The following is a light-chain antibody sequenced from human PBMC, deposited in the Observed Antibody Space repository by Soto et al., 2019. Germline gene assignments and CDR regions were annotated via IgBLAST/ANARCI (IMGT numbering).Light chain of an antibody. CDR1: QSISDY. CDR3: QQYGGSPIT. CDR2: DAA. V-gene: IGKV3D-20*01. J-gene: IGKJ5*01. Sequence: EIVLTQSPATLSLSPGERATLSCGASQSISDYLAWYQQRPGLAPRLLMFDAASRAPGIPDRFSGSGSGTDFTLTISRLEPEDFAVYYCQQYGGSPITFGQGTRLEIK.